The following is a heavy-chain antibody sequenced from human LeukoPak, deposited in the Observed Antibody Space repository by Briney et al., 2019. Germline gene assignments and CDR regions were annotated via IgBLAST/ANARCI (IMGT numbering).Heavy chain of an antibody. CDR1: GGSISNTNW. Sequence: SETLSLTCGVSGGSISNTNWWTWVRQPPGKGLEWIGEVNLQGSTNYNPSLKSRVAISVDTSKNQFSLKLSSVTAADTAVYYCARPAIFGVVIVGDAFDIWGQGTMVTVSS. CDR3: ARPAIFGVVIVGDAFDI. CDR2: VNLQGST. J-gene: IGHJ3*02. V-gene: IGHV4-4*02. D-gene: IGHD3-3*01.